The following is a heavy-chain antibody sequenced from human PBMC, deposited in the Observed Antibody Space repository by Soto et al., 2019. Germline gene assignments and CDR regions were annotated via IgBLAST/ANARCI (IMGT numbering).Heavy chain of an antibody. D-gene: IGHD3-3*01. V-gene: IGHV3-7*01. CDR3: ARAPLYYDFWSGYYHHYYYYYMDV. CDR2: IKQDGSEK. Sequence: PGGSLRLSCAASGFTFSSYWRSWVRQAPGKGLEWVANIKQDGSEKYYVDSVKGRFTISRDNAKNSLYLQMNSLRAEDTAVYYCARAPLYYDFWSGYYHHYYYYYMDVWGKGTTVTVSS. J-gene: IGHJ6*03. CDR1: GFTFSSYW.